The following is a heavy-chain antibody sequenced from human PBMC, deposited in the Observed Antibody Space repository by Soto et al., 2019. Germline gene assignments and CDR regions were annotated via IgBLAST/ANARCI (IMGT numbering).Heavy chain of an antibody. CDR3: ARDFAFTLDY. V-gene: IGHV3-30-3*01. D-gene: IGHD3-3*01. Sequence: GGSLGLSCAASGFTFSSYAMHWVRQAPGKGLEWVAVISYDGSNKYYADSVKGRFTISRDNSKNTLYLQMNSLRAKDTAVYYCARDFAFTLDYWGQGTLVTVSS. CDR1: GFTFSSYA. J-gene: IGHJ4*02. CDR2: ISYDGSNK.